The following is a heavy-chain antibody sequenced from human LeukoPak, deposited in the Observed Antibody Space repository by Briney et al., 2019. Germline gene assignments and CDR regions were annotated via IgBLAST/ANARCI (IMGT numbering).Heavy chain of an antibody. CDR2: ISSLGSTI. J-gene: IGHJ4*02. CDR3: ARVKFGDYAIDY. Sequence: GGSLRLSCVGSGFTFSSHEMNWVRQAPGKGLEWVSYISSLGSTIFYADSVKGRFTISRDNAKNSLYLQMNSLRAEDTAVYYCARVKFGDYAIDYWGQGTLVTVSS. D-gene: IGHD4-17*01. CDR1: GFTFSSHE. V-gene: IGHV3-48*03.